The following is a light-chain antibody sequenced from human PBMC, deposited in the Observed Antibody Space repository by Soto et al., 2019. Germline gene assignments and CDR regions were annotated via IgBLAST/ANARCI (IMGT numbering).Light chain of an antibody. J-gene: IGLJ3*02. Sequence: QSVLTQPPSVSGAPGQRVTISCTWSSSNIGAGYDVHWYQQLPGTAPKLLIYGNTNRPSGFPDRFSGSKSGTSASLAITGLQAEDEADYYCHSYDSSLSGSVFGGGTKLTVL. CDR3: HSYDSSLSGSV. CDR1: SSNIGAGYD. CDR2: GNT. V-gene: IGLV1-40*01.